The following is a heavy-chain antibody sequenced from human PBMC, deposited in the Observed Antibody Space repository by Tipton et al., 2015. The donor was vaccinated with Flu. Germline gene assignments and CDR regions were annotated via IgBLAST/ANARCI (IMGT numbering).Heavy chain of an antibody. V-gene: IGHV1-18*01. J-gene: IGHJ4*02. CDR1: GYTFSRYG. CDR3: ARDQYYFDAVSYSQSGLDY. Sequence: QVQLVQSGAELKKPGASVKVSCKASGYTFSRYGISWVRQAPGQGLEWMGLISPYNGYTNYTQNLQDRVTMTIDTSTSTAYMELRSLRSDDTAVYYCARDQYYFDAVSYSQSGLDYWGQGALVTVSS. CDR2: ISPYNGYT. D-gene: IGHD3-10*01.